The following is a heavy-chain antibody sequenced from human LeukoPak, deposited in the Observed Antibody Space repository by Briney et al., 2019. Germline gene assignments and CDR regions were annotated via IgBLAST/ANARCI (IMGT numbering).Heavy chain of an antibody. D-gene: IGHD6-6*01. Sequence: GGSLRLSCSASGFTFSSYAMHWVRQAPGKGLEYVSAISSNGGSTYYADSVKGRFTISRDNSKNTLYLQMSSLRAEDTAVYYCAKAMRIAARPSCLDYWGQGTLVTVSS. CDR2: ISSNGGST. CDR1: GFTFSSYA. V-gene: IGHV3-64D*06. CDR3: AKAMRIAARPSCLDY. J-gene: IGHJ4*02.